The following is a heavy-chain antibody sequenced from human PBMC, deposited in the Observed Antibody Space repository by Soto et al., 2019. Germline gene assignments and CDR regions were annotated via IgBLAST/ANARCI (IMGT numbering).Heavy chain of an antibody. CDR3: AKDPHELYSSGWYWFDP. D-gene: IGHD6-19*01. Sequence: GGSLRLSCAASGFTFSNAWMNWVRQAPGKGLEWVGRIKSKTDGGTTDYAAPVKGRFTISRDDSKNTLYLQMNSLKTEDTAVYYCAKDPHELYSSGWYWFDPWGQGTLVTVSS. V-gene: IGHV3-15*07. CDR2: IKSKTDGGTT. CDR1: GFTFSNAW. J-gene: IGHJ5*02.